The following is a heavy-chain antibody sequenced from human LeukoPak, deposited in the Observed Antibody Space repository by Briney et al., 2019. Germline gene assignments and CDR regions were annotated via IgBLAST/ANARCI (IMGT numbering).Heavy chain of an antibody. CDR2: MDKSGST. J-gene: IGHJ4*02. Sequence: KSSATQSLTCTVSGGSISGFYWSWIRQPPGKGLEWIGYMDKSGSTTYNPSLKSRVTISVDTSKNQFSLKLSPVTAADTAVYYCARDYSKGGGFDFWGQGTLVTVSS. V-gene: IGHV4-59*01. CDR3: ARDYSKGGGFDF. D-gene: IGHD4-11*01. CDR1: GGSISGFY.